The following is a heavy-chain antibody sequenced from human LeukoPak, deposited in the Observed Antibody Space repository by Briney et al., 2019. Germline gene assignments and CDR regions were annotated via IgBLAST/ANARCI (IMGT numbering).Heavy chain of an antibody. CDR1: GFTFSSYA. Sequence: PGRSLRLSCAASGFTFSSYAMHWVRQAPGKGLEWVAVISYDGSNKYYADSVKGRFTISRDNSKNTLYLQMNSLRAEDTAVYYCAKDSVIFSYYYYMDVWGKGTTVTVSS. V-gene: IGHV3-30*04. CDR2: ISYDGSNK. J-gene: IGHJ6*03. CDR3: AKDSVIFSYYYYMDV.